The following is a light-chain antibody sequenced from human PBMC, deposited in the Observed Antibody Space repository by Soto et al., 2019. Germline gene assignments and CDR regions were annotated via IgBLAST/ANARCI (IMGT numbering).Light chain of an antibody. CDR2: AAS. J-gene: IGKJ1*01. CDR3: QQSYSIPWT. V-gene: IGKV1-39*01. Sequence: DIQMTQSPSSLSASVGDRVTITCRASQSIRSYLNWYQQKPGKAPKLLIYAASSLQSGVPSRFSGSGSGTDFTLTISSLQPEDVATYYCQQSYSIPWTFGQGTKVEIK. CDR1: QSIRSY.